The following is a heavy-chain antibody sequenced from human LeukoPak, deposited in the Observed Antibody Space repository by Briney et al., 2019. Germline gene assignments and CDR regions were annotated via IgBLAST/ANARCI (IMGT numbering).Heavy chain of an antibody. V-gene: IGHV3-33*08. CDR3: ARDLAGTTKGGFYGMDV. J-gene: IGHJ6*02. Sequence: GGSLRLSCAASGFTFSSYSMNWVRQAPGKGLEWVAVIWYDGSNKYYVDSVKGRFTISRDNSKNTLYLQMNSLRAEDTAVCYCARDLAGTTKGGFYGMDVWGHGTTVTVSS. CDR2: IWYDGSNK. CDR1: GFTFSSYS. D-gene: IGHD1-1*01.